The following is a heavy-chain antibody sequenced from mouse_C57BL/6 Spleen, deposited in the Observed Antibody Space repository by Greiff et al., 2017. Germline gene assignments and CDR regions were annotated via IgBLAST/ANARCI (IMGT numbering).Heavy chain of an antibody. D-gene: IGHD2-3*01. CDR1: GYTFTSYT. V-gene: IGHV1-4*01. CDR3: AREDDGYYVNFDY. J-gene: IGHJ2*01. Sequence: QVHVKQSGAELARPGASVKMSCKASGYTFTSYTMHWVKQRPGQGLEWIGYINPSSGYTKYNQKFKDKATLTADKSSSTAYMQLSSLTSEDSAVYYCAREDDGYYVNFDYWGQGTTLTVSS. CDR2: INPSSGYT.